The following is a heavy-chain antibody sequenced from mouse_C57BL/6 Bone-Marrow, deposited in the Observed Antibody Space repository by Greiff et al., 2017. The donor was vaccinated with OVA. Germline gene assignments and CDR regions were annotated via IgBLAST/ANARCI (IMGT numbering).Heavy chain of an antibody. Sequence: VQLQQPGAELVKPGASVKVSCKASGYTFTSYWMHWVKQRPGQGLEWIGRIHPSDSDTNYNQKFKGKATLTVDKYSSTAYMQLSSLTSEDAAVYYCAIDYYGSSYDYYYAMDYWGQGTSVTVSS. V-gene: IGHV1-74*01. J-gene: IGHJ4*01. CDR3: AIDYYGSSYDYYYAMDY. CDR1: GYTFTSYW. CDR2: IHPSDSDT. D-gene: IGHD1-1*01.